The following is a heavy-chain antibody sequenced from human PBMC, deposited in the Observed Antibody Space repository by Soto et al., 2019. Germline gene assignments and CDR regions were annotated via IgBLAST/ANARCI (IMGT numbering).Heavy chain of an antibody. V-gene: IGHV1-58*02. D-gene: IGHD6-6*01. CDR1: GFTFTSSA. CDR2: IVVGSGNT. Sequence: QMQLVQSGPEVKKPGTSVKVSCKASGFTFTSSAMQWVRQARGQRLEWIGWIVVGSGNTNYAQKFQERVTITGDMSTSTAYMELSSLRSEDTTVYYCAADRYSSSSPWFDPWGQGTLVTVSS. CDR3: AADRYSSSSPWFDP. J-gene: IGHJ5*02.